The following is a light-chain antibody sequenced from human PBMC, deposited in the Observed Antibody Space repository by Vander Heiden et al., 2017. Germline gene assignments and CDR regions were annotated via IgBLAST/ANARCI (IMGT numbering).Light chain of an antibody. CDR3: QQYYNWPYT. CDR2: GAS. Sequence: LMTHSPVTLSVSPGEGATLSCRASQSLSSNLAWYQQKPGQAPRLLIYGASTRATGIPARFSGSGSGTEFSLTISSLQSEDFAVYYCQQYYNWPYTFGQGTKLDIK. J-gene: IGKJ2*01. V-gene: IGKV3-15*01. CDR1: QSLSSN.